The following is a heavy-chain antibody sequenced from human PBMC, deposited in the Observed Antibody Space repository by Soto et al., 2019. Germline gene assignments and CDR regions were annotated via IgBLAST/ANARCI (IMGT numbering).Heavy chain of an antibody. V-gene: IGHV3-15*01. J-gene: IGHJ1*01. Sequence: PGWSLGLGRAACGFSFSNSWVSWVRQAPGKGLEWVGRIKIKTDGGTTDYAAPVKGRFTISRDDSKNTLYLQMNSLKTEDTAVYYCTTARGTYGAEYFQHWGQGTLVTVSS. D-gene: IGHD4-17*01. CDR2: IKIKTDGGTT. CDR1: GFSFSNSW. CDR3: TTARGTYGAEYFQH.